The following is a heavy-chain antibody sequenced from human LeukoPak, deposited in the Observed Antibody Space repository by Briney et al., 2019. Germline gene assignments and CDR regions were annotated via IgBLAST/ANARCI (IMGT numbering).Heavy chain of an antibody. CDR2: ISSSSSTI. Sequence: GGSLRLSCAASGFTFSSYSMNWVRRAPGKGLEWVSYISSSSSTIYYADSVKGRFTISRDNAKNSLYLQMNSLRAEDTAVYYCARDPTSSVADYWGQGTLVTVSS. V-gene: IGHV3-48*04. CDR1: GFTFSSYS. CDR3: ARDPTSSVADY. J-gene: IGHJ4*02. D-gene: IGHD2-2*01.